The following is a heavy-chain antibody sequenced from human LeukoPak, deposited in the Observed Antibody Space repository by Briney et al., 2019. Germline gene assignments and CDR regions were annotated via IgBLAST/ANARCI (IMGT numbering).Heavy chain of an antibody. CDR2: ISYTGRT. D-gene: IGHD1-14*01. CDR3: ARGEVVAPGSVDY. Sequence: SETLSLTCTVSGDSISSYYWSWIRQPPEKGLEWIGYISYTGRTNYSPSLKSRVTISVDTSKNQFSLKLSSVTAADTAMYYCARGEVVAPGSVDYWGQGTLVTVSS. V-gene: IGHV4-59*01. CDR1: GDSISSYY. J-gene: IGHJ4*02.